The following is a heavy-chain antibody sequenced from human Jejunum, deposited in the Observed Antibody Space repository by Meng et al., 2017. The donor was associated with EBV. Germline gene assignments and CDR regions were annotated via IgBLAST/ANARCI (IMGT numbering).Heavy chain of an antibody. Sequence: EVQLVESGGALFQPGGSLRLSCAASGFTFSSYWMHWVRQAPGQGLVWVSRTNEDGRITNYADSVKGRFTISRDNTKNTLYLQMNSLRAEDTAVYFCSRDLAGSDDDWGQGTLVTVSS. CDR2: TNEDGRIT. V-gene: IGHV3-74*01. CDR3: SRDLAGSDDD. J-gene: IGHJ4*02. D-gene: IGHD6-25*01. CDR1: GFTFSSYW.